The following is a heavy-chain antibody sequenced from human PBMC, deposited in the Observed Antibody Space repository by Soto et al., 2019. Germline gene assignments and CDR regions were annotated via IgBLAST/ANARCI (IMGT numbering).Heavy chain of an antibody. D-gene: IGHD2-21*01. Sequence: QVQLAQSGAEVKKPASSVRVSCKASGGPLSKYGIGWVRQAPGQRLEYLGGITPIVGTTTYVQKFQGRLNITADESANTIYMELSRLIPEDTAIYFCSLLEFTGDSVRGFWGHGTLVIVSS. J-gene: IGHJ4*01. V-gene: IGHV1-69*01. CDR3: SLLEFTGDSVRGF. CDR1: GGPLSKYG. CDR2: ITPIVGTT.